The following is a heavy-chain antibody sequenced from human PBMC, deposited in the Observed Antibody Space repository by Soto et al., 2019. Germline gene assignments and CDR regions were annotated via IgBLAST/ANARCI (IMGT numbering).Heavy chain of an antibody. D-gene: IGHD2-2*01. CDR2: IYYSGST. Sequence: SETLSLTCTVSGGSVSSGSYYWSWTRQPPGKGLEWIGYIYYSGSTNYNPSLKSRVTISVDTSKNQFSLKLSSVTAADTAVYYCAREHHTSGYCSSTSCPFYYGMDVWGQGTTVTVSS. V-gene: IGHV4-61*01. CDR3: AREHHTSGYCSSTSCPFYYGMDV. J-gene: IGHJ6*02. CDR1: GGSVSSGSYY.